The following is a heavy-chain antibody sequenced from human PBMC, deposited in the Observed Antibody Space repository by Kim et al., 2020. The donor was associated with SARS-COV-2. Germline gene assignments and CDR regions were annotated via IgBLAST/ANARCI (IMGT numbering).Heavy chain of an antibody. CDR3: AKDPGMSGYYDPFDH. J-gene: IGHJ4*02. CDR1: EFTFSTFA. Sequence: GGSLRLSCVASEFTFSTFAMHWVRQAPGKGLEWVAGISYNGEETYYVDSVKGRFTISRVNSQNTLDLYMNSLRTEDTAKYYCAKDPGMSGYYDPFDHWGQGTLVTVSS. V-gene: IGHV3-30*18. CDR2: ISYNGEET. D-gene: IGHD3-22*01.